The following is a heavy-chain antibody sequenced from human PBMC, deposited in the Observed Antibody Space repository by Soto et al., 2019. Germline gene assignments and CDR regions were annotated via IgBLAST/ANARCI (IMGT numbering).Heavy chain of an antibody. CDR3: ARDLTIAVAAPNYYYGMDV. D-gene: IGHD6-19*01. V-gene: IGHV1-46*01. J-gene: IGHJ6*02. Sequence: GASVKVSCKASGYTFTSYYMHWVRQAPGQGLEWMGIINPSGGSTNYAQKFQGRVTITADKSTSTAYMELSSLRSEDTAVYYCARDLTIAVAAPNYYYGMDVWGQGTTVTVSS. CDR2: INPSGGST. CDR1: GYTFTSYY.